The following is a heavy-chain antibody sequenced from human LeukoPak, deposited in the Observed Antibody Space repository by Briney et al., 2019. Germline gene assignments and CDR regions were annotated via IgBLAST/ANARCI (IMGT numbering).Heavy chain of an antibody. D-gene: IGHD5-24*01. V-gene: IGHV3-48*03. CDR2: IGSSDSAI. CDR3: ATRREGYNYFHH. CDR1: GFTFSSYE. J-gene: IGHJ1*01. Sequence: GGSLRLSCAVSGFTFSSYEMNWVRQAPGKGLEWVSFIGSSDSAIYYADSVKGRFTISRDNAKNSLFLQMNSLRAEDTAVYYCATRREGYNYFHHWGQGTLVTVSS.